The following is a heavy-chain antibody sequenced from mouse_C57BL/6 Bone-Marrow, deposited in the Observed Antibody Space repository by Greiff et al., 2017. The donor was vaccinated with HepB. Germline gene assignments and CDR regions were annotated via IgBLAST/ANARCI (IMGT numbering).Heavy chain of an antibody. Sequence: EVKVEESGEGLVKPGGSLKLSCAASGFTFSSYAMSWVRQTPEKRLEWVAYISSGGDYIYYADTVKGRFTISRDNARNTLYLQMSSLKSEDTAMYYCTRQLGQDDYWGQGTTLTVSS. CDR3: TRQLGQDDY. CDR1: GFTFSSYA. D-gene: IGHD4-1*01. CDR2: ISSGGDYI. J-gene: IGHJ2*01. V-gene: IGHV5S21*01.